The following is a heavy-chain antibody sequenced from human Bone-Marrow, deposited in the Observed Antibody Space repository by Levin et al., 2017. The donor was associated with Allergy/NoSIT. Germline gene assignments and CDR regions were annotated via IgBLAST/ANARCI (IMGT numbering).Heavy chain of an antibody. Sequence: KPGGSLRLSCAASGFTFSNAWMNWVRQAPGKGLEWVGRIKSKTDGGTTDYAAPVKGRFTISRDDSKNTLYLQMNSLKTEDTAVYYCTTNYGDYVWSYFGFYYYGMDVWGQGTTVTVSS. CDR3: TTNYGDYVWSYFGFYYYGMDV. D-gene: IGHD4-17*01. CDR1: GFTFSNAW. V-gene: IGHV3-15*07. CDR2: IKSKTDGGTT. J-gene: IGHJ6*02.